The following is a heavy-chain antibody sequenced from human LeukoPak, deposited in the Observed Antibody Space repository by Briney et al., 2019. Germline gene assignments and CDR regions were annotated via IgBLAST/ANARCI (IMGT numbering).Heavy chain of an antibody. CDR1: GYSFTSYW. V-gene: IGHV5-51*01. CDR2: IYPGDSDT. CDR3: ARSIAAAAPGVDY. J-gene: IGHJ4*02. Sequence: GESLKISCKGSGYSFTSYWIAWVRQMPGKGLEWMGIIYPGDSDTRYSPSFQGQVTTSADKSISTAYLQWSSLKASDTAMYYCARSIAAAAPGVDYWGQGTPVTVSS. D-gene: IGHD6-13*01.